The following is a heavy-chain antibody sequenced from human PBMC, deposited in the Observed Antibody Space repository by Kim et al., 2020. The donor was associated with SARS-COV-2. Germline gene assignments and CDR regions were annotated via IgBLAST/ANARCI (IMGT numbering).Heavy chain of an antibody. CDR3: ARELGQRNNWFDP. Sequence: YADSVKGRFTISRDNAKNTLYLQMNSLRAEDTAVYYCARELGQRNNWFDPWGQGTLVTVSS. V-gene: IGHV3-74*01. J-gene: IGHJ5*02.